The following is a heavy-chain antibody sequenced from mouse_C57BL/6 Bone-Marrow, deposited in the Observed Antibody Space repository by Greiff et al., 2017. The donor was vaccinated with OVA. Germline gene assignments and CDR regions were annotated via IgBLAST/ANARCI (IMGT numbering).Heavy chain of an antibody. Sequence: QVQLQQSGAELVRPGASVTLSCKASGYTFTDYEMHWVKQTPVPGLEWIGAIDPEPGGTAYNQKFKGKAILTADKSSSTAYMELRSLTSEDSAVYYCTRCSNYEYYFDYWGQGTTLTVSS. CDR2: IDPEPGGT. CDR3: TRCSNYEYYFDY. CDR1: GYTFTDYE. J-gene: IGHJ2*01. D-gene: IGHD2-5*01. V-gene: IGHV1-15*01.